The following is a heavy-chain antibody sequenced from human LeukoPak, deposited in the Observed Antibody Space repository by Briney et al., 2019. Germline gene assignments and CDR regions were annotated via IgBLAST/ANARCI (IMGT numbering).Heavy chain of an antibody. CDR1: GGSFSGYY. D-gene: IGHD4-11*01. CDR2: INHSGST. V-gene: IGHV4-34*01. J-gene: IGHJ5*02. CDR3: ARESTVWNWFDP. Sequence: PSETLSLTCAVYGGSFSGYYWSWIRQPPGKGLEWIGEINHSGSTNYNPSLKSRVTISVDTSKNQFSLKLSSVTAADTAVYYCARESTVWNWFDPWGQGTLVTVSS.